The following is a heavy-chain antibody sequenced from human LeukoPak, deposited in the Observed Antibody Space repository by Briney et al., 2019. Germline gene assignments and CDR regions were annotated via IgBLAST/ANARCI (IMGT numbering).Heavy chain of an antibody. V-gene: IGHV1-69*06. J-gene: IGHJ4*02. CDR1: GGTFSSYA. Sequence: VASVKVSCKASGGTFSSYAISWVRQAPGQGLEWMGGIIPIFGTANYAQKFQGRVTITADKSTSTAYMELSSLRSEDTAVYYCARSEYNWNVHGSLYYFDYWGQGTLVTVSS. D-gene: IGHD1-1*01. CDR2: IIPIFGTA. CDR3: ARSEYNWNVHGSLYYFDY.